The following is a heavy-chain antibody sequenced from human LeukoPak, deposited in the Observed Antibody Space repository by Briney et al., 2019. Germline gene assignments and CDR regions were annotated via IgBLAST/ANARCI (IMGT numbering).Heavy chain of an antibody. CDR3: ARPSGSVTIFGVVDYFDY. CDR1: GFDFSAFA. D-gene: IGHD3-3*01. Sequence: GGSLRLSCVASGFDFSAFALSWVRHIPGKGLQWVSAVSGSGSRSFYAESVKVRFTISRDNSKNTLYLQLNSLRAEDTAVYYCARPSGSVTIFGVVDYFDYWGQGSLVTVSS. CDR2: VSGSGSRS. V-gene: IGHV3-23*01. J-gene: IGHJ4*02.